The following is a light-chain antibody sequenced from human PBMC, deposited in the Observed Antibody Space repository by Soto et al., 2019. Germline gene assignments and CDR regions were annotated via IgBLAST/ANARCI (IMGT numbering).Light chain of an antibody. V-gene: IGLV1-44*01. CDR3: AAWDDTLNAVI. J-gene: IGLJ2*01. Sequence: LTQAPSASGTPGQRVTISCSGRSSNIGSNTVNWYQQLPGMAPKLLFFTNSQRPSGVPDRFSASKSGTSASLAISGLQSEDEADYYCAAWDDTLNAVIFGGGTKLTVL. CDR1: SSNIGSNT. CDR2: TNS.